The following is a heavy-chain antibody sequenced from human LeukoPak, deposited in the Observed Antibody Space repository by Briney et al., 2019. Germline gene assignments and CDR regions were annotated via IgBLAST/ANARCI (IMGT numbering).Heavy chain of an antibody. D-gene: IGHD5-18*01. CDR1: GFTFSNNG. V-gene: IGHV3-33*01. CDR3: ASNVHGYSYAFFDY. J-gene: IGHJ4*02. CDR2: IWYDGSSK. Sequence: GGSLRLSCVASGFTFSNNGMHWVRQAPGKGLEWVAVIWYDGSSKYYADSVKGRFTISRDNSKDTLYLQMNSLGAEDTAMYYCASNVHGYSYAFFDYWGQGTLVTVST.